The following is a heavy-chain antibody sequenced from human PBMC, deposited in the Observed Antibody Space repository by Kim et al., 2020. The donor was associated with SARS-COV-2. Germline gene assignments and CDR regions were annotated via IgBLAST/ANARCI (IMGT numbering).Heavy chain of an antibody. CDR2: ISAYNGNT. Sequence: ASVKVSCKASGYTFTGYGISWVRQAPGQGLEWMGWISAYNGNTNYAQKLQGRVTMTTDTSTSTAYMELRSLRSDDTAVYYCARGRFGELLYPPDYWGQGTLVTVSS. V-gene: IGHV1-18*01. D-gene: IGHD3-10*01. CDR3: ARGRFGELLYPPDY. CDR1: GYTFTGYG. J-gene: IGHJ4*02.